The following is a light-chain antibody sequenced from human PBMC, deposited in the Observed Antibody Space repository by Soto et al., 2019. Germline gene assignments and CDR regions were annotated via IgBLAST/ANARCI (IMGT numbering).Light chain of an antibody. Sequence: DIQMTQSPSTLSASVGDRVTITCRASQSISSWLAWYQQKPGKAPKLLIYKASSLESGVPSRFSGSGSGTEFTLTISSLHPDDFATYYCQQYNSYLLTFGGGNKVELK. CDR1: QSISSW. CDR2: KAS. J-gene: IGKJ4*01. CDR3: QQYNSYLLT. V-gene: IGKV1-5*03.